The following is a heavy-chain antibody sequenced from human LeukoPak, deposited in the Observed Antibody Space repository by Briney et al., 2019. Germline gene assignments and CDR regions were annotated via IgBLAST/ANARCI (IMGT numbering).Heavy chain of an antibody. D-gene: IGHD3-3*01. Sequence: SETLSLTCTVSGGSISNYYWSWLRQPPGKGLEWIGHIYSTGSTTYSPSLKSRVIMSADTSKNQFSLKVTSVTAADTAVYYCARLGGLRFLEWPQDGMDVWGQGTTVTVSS. CDR1: GGSISNYY. CDR3: ARLGGLRFLEWPQDGMDV. V-gene: IGHV4-59*08. J-gene: IGHJ6*02. CDR2: IYSTGST.